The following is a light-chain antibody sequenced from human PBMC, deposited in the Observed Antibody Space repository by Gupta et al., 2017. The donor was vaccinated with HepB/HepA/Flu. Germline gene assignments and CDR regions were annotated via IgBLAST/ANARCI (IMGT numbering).Light chain of an antibody. V-gene: IGKV1-9*01. CDR2: DAS. CDR1: QDISTY. Sequence: DIQLTQSPSFLSASVGDRVTITCRASQDISTYLGWYQQKPGKAPKFLIYDASTLQSGVPSRSSGSGSGTEFTLTIRSLQPEDFATYYCQQLKSYPLTFGGGTKVEIK. J-gene: IGKJ4*01. CDR3: QQLKSYPLT.